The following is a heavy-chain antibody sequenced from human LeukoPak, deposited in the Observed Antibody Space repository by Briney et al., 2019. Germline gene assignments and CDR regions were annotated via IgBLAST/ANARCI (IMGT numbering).Heavy chain of an antibody. J-gene: IGHJ4*02. Sequence: PSETLSHTRTVSGGSINSYYWSWIRQPPGKGLEWIGNIYFTGTTNYNPSLKSRVTMSVDRSKNQFSLKLKSVTAADTAMYYCARQQQLDSWGQGSLVTVSS. V-gene: IGHV4-59*01. CDR1: GGSINSYY. D-gene: IGHD6-13*01. CDR3: ARQQQLDS. CDR2: IYFTGTT.